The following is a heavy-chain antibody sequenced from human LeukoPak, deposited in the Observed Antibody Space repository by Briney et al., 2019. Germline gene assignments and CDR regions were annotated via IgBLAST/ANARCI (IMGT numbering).Heavy chain of an antibody. J-gene: IGHJ4*02. Sequence: SETLSLTCAVYGGSFSGYYWSWIRQHPGKGLEWIGYIYYSGSTYYNPSLKSRVTISVDTSKNQFSLKLSSVTAADTAVYYCARTVDTMVEGGFDYWGQGTLVTVSS. V-gene: IGHV4-31*11. CDR1: GGSFSGYY. CDR2: IYYSGST. D-gene: IGHD3-10*01. CDR3: ARTVDTMVEGGFDY.